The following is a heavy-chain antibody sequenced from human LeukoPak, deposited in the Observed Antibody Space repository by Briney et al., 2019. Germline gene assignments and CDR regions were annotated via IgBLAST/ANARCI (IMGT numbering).Heavy chain of an antibody. V-gene: IGHV5-51*01. CDR1: GYSFATSW. Sequence: GESLKISCKGSGYSFATSWIAWVRQVPGKGLEWMGIIYPADSDTRYSPSFRGQVTISADKSISTAYLQWSSLKASDTAMYYCARHRGSSTTGYLDSWGQGTLVTVSS. CDR2: IYPADSDT. CDR3: ARHRGSSTTGYLDS. D-gene: IGHD2-2*01. J-gene: IGHJ4*02.